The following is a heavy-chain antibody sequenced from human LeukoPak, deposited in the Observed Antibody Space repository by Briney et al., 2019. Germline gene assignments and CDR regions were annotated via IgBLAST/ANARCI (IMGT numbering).Heavy chain of an antibody. V-gene: IGHV3-11*01. J-gene: IGHJ4*02. D-gene: IGHD3-22*01. CDR2: ISSSGSTI. Sequence: GGSLRLSCAASGFTFSDYYMSWIRQAPGKGLEWVSYISSSGSTIYYADSVKGRFTISRDNAKNSLYLQMNSLRAEDTAVYYCARTYYYDSSGYYFDYWGQGTLVTVSS. CDR3: ARTYYYDSSGYYFDY. CDR1: GFTFSDYY.